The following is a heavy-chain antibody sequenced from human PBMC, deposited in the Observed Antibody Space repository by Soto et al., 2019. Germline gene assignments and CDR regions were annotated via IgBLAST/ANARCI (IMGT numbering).Heavy chain of an antibody. CDR1: GFTFSSYW. D-gene: IGHD6-19*01. Sequence: EVQLVESGGGLVQPGGSLRLSCAASGFTFSSYWMHWVRQAPGKGLVWVSRINSDGSSTSYADSVKGRFTISRDNAKNTLDLPRNRLGGEDTAVYYCARGSLGSSCWYWFDPWGQGTLVTVSS. CDR3: ARGSLGSSCWYWFDP. V-gene: IGHV3-74*01. J-gene: IGHJ5*02. CDR2: INSDGSST.